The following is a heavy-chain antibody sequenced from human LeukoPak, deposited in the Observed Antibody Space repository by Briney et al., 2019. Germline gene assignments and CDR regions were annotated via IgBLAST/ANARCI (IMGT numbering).Heavy chain of an antibody. CDR3: ARTGYSSSWSNFDY. V-gene: IGHV4-39*01. Sequence: PSETLSLTCTVSGGSISSSSYYWGWIRQPPGKGLEWIGSIYYSGSTYYNPSLKSRVTISVDTSKNQFSLKLSSVTAADTAVYYCARTGYSSSWSNFDYWGQGTLVTVSS. CDR2: IYYSGST. J-gene: IGHJ4*02. CDR1: GGSISSSSYY. D-gene: IGHD6-13*01.